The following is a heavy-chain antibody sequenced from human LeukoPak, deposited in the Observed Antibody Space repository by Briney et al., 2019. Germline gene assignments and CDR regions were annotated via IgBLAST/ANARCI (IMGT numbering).Heavy chain of an antibody. CDR3: ASYTAAGPKDYYYYGMDV. J-gene: IGHJ6*02. CDR2: TYYRSKWYN. Sequence: SQTLSLTCAISGDSVSSNSAAWNWIRQSPSRGLEWLGRTYYRSKWYNDYAVSVKSRITINPDTSKNQFSLQLNSVTPEDTAVYYCASYTAAGPKDYYYYGMDVWGQGTTVTVSS. CDR1: GDSVSSNSAA. V-gene: IGHV6-1*01. D-gene: IGHD6-13*01.